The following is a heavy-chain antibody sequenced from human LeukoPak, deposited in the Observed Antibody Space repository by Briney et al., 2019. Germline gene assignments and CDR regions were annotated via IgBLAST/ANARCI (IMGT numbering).Heavy chain of an antibody. CDR3: ARGIAVAGADY. J-gene: IGHJ4*02. CDR1: GFTFSSYE. D-gene: IGHD6-19*01. V-gene: IGHV3-48*03. CDR2: ISSRGTTI. Sequence: GGSLRLSCAASGFTFSSYEMNWVRQAPGKGLEWVSYISSRGTTIYYEDSVKGRFTISRDNAKNSLYLQMDSLRAEDTATYYCARGIAVAGADYWGQGTLVTVSS.